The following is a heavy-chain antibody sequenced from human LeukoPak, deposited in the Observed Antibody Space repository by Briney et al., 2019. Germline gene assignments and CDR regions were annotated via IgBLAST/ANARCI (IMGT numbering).Heavy chain of an antibody. V-gene: IGHV1-2*02. J-gene: IGHJ4*02. CDR2: IHPNNGDT. D-gene: IGHD3-10*01. CDR3: ARDGPAQMVDLDY. CDR1: GYTFSGTGWY. Sequence: ASVKVSCKASGYTFSGTGWYLYWLRQAPGQGLECMGWIHPNNGDTAYEQKFEGRVAMTRDTSISTAYMELRRLRPDDTAVYFCARDGPAQMVDLDYWGQGTLVTVSS.